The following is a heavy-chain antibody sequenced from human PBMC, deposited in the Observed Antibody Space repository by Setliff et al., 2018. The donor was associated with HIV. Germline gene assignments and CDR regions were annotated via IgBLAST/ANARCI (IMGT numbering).Heavy chain of an antibody. J-gene: IGHJ4*02. D-gene: IGHD1-26*01. CDR1: GITFTRAW. CDR2: IKSKTDGGTT. Sequence: GGSLRLSCAASGITFTRAWMTWVRQSPGKGLEWVGRIKSKTDGGTTDYAAPVKGRFTISRDDSKNTLYLQINSLKTEDTAMYYCTQLGSSRYWGQGTLVTVSS. CDR3: TQLGSSRY. V-gene: IGHV3-15*01.